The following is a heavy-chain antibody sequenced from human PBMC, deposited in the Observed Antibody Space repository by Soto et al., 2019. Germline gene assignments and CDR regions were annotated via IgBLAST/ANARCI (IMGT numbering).Heavy chain of an antibody. Sequence: SETLSLTCAFSGYSISSSNLWGWIRQPPGKGLEWIGYIYYSGTTYYNPSLLSRVTISVDTSKNQFFLKLSSVTAADTAVYYCARHFPQYSGGIFDYWGQGTLVTVSS. V-gene: IGHV4-28*01. CDR3: ARHFPQYSGGIFDY. J-gene: IGHJ4*02. CDR1: GYSISSSNL. D-gene: IGHD6-19*01. CDR2: IYYSGTT.